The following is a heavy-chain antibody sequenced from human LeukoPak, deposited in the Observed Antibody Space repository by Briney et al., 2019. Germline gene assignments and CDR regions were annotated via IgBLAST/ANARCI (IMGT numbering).Heavy chain of an antibody. CDR2: IKQDGSEK. Sequence: PGGSLRLSCAASGFTFSPYWMNWVRQAPGKGLEWVANIKQDGSEKYYVDSVKGRFTISRDNAKNSLYLQMNSLRAEDTAVYYCATEGYSSSWDALDIWGQGTMVTVSS. V-gene: IGHV3-7*01. CDR3: ATEGYSSSWDALDI. D-gene: IGHD6-13*01. CDR1: GFTFSPYW. J-gene: IGHJ3*02.